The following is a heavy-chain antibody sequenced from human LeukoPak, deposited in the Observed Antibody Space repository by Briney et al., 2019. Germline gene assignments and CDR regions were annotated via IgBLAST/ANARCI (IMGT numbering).Heavy chain of an antibody. D-gene: IGHD6-19*01. CDR2: ISAYNGNT. V-gene: IGHV1-18*01. J-gene: IGHJ5*02. CDR1: GYTFTSYG. Sequence: GASVKVSCTSSGYTFTSYGISWVRQAPGQGLEWMGWISAYNGNTNYAQKLQGRVTMTTDTSTSTAYMELRSLRSDDTAVYYCARAPAGIAVATHSFDPWGQGTLVTVSS. CDR3: ARAPAGIAVATHSFDP.